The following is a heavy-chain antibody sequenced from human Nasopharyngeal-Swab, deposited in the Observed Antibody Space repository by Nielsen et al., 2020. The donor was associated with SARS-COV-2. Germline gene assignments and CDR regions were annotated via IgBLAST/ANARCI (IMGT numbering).Heavy chain of an antibody. V-gene: IGHV3-21*01. Sequence: WIRQPPGKELEWVSSISSSSSYIYYADSVKGRFTISRDNAKNSLYLQMNSLRAEDTAVYYCARDEAMVRGVIVFDYWGQGTLVTVSS. CDR3: ARDEAMVRGVIVFDY. D-gene: IGHD3-10*01. CDR2: ISSSSSYI. J-gene: IGHJ4*02.